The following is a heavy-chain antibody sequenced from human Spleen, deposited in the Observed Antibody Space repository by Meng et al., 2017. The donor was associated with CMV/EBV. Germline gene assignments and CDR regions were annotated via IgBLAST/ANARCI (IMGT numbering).Heavy chain of an antibody. V-gene: IGHV3-21*01. D-gene: IGHD2-21*02. CDR1: GFSLSGYS. J-gene: IGHJ4*02. Sequence: ESLKISCEVSGFSLSGYSMNWVRQAPGKGLEWVSSITSRSAYISYGDSVRGRFTISRDNARNSLYLQMNSLRADDMAVYYCATGDWGGDFWGQGTLVTVSS. CDR2: ITSRSAYI. CDR3: ATGDWGGDF.